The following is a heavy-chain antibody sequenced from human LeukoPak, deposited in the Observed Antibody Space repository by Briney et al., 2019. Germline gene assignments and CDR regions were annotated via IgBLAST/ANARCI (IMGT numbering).Heavy chain of an antibody. D-gene: IGHD3-3*01. CDR2: IYSSGST. J-gene: IGHJ4*02. V-gene: IGHV4-59*08. Sequence: SETLSLTCTVSGGSIITHYWSWIRQPPGKGLEYIGFIYSSGSTNYNPSLKSRVTMSLDTSKNQFSLKLSSVTAADTAVYYCARSIFGATSNPYYFDYWGQGTLVTVSS. CDR1: GGSIITHY. CDR3: ARSIFGATSNPYYFDY.